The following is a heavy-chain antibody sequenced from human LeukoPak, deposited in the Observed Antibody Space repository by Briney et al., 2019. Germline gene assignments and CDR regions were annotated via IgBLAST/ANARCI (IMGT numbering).Heavy chain of an antibody. CDR2: IKSKTDGGTT. CDR1: GFTFSNAW. J-gene: IGHJ4*02. CDR3: TTNYYDTSAYSSTFDY. Sequence: PGGSLRLSCAASGFTFSNAWMNWVRQAPGKGLEWVGRIKSKTDGGTTDYAAPVKGRFTLSRDDSKNTLFLQMNSLKTEDTAVYYCTTNYYDTSAYSSTFDYWGQGTLVTVSS. D-gene: IGHD3-22*01. V-gene: IGHV3-15*07.